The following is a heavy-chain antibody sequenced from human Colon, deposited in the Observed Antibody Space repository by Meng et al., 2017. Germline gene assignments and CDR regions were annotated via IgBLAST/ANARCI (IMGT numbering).Heavy chain of an antibody. J-gene: IGHJ4*02. D-gene: IGHD6-13*01. V-gene: IGHV3-21*01. CDR2: ISSSSSYI. CDR1: GFTFSSYS. CDR3: AASDSSSWYYFDY. Sequence: GESLKISCAASGFTFSSYSMNWVRQAPGKGLEWVSSISSSSSYIYYPDSVKGRFTISRDNAKNSLYLQMNSLRAEDTAVYYCAASDSSSWYYFDYWGQGTLVTVSS.